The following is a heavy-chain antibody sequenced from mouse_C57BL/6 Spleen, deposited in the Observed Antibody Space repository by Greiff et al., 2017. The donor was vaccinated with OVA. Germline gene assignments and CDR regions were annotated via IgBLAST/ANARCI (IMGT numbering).Heavy chain of an antibody. V-gene: IGHV5-4*03. CDR1: GFTFSSYA. Sequence: EVKLQESGGGLVKPGGSLKLSCAASGFTFSSYAMSWVRQTPEKRLEWVATISDGGSYTYYPDNVKGRFTISRDNAKNNLYLQMSHLKSEDTAMYYCARGEDGYYEGFDYWGQGTTLTVSS. D-gene: IGHD2-3*01. CDR2: ISDGGSYT. J-gene: IGHJ2*01. CDR3: ARGEDGYYEGFDY.